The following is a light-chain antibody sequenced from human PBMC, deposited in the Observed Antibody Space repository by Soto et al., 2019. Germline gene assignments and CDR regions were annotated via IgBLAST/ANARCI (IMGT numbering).Light chain of an antibody. V-gene: IGKV1-5*01. CDR2: DAS. Sequence: DIQMTQSPSTLSASVGDRVTITCRASQSISSWLAWYQQKPGKAPKLLIYDASSLESGVPSRFSGSGSGTEFTLTISSLQPDYVATYYCQQYNSYSYTCGQGTKLEIK. CDR1: QSISSW. CDR3: QQYNSYSYT. J-gene: IGKJ2*01.